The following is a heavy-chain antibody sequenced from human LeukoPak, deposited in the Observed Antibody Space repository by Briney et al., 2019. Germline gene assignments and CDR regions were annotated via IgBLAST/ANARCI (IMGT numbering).Heavy chain of an antibody. CDR3: AKDSSFWSGPNNWFDP. Sequence: GGSLRLSCAASGFTFSSYAMSWVRQVPGKGLEWVSAIGGSGGSTYYADSVKGRFTISRDNSKNTLYLQMNSLRAEDTAVYYCAKDSSFWSGPNNWFDPWGQGTLVTVSS. CDR1: GFTFSSYA. V-gene: IGHV3-23*01. CDR2: IGGSGGST. J-gene: IGHJ5*02. D-gene: IGHD3-3*01.